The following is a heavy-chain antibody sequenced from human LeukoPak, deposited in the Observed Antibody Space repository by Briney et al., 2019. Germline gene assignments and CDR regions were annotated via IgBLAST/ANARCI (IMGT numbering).Heavy chain of an antibody. J-gene: IGHJ4*02. CDR2: IYYSGNT. CDR3: ARQTGSGLFILP. CDR1: GGPISSYY. D-gene: IGHD3/OR15-3a*01. V-gene: IGHV4-59*04. Sequence: SETLSLTCTVSGGPISSYYWSWIRQPPGKGLEWIGSIYYSGNTYYNASLKSQVSISIDTSKNQFSLKLTSVTAADTAVYYCARQTGSGLFILPGGQGTLVTVSS.